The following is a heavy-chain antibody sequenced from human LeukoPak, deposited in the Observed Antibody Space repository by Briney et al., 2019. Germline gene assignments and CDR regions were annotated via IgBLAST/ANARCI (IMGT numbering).Heavy chain of an antibody. V-gene: IGHV4-34*01. J-gene: IGHJ6*02. D-gene: IGHD2-2*01. CDR3: ARGPYCSTTSCPRWGYYYGMEV. CDR2: INHSGRT. Sequence: PSETLSLTCAVYGGSFSGYYWSWIRQPPGKGLEWIGEINHSGRTNYNPSLKSRVTISVDTSKNQVSLKLSSVTAADTAVYYCARGPYCSTTSCPRWGYYYGMEVWGQGTTVTVSS. CDR1: GGSFSGYY.